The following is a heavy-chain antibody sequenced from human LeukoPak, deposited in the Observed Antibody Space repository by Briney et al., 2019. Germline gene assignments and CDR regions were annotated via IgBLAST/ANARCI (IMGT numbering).Heavy chain of an antibody. Sequence: GGSLRLSCAASGFTFSSYSMNWVRQAPGKGLEWVSYISSSSSTIYYADSVKGRFTISRDNAKNSLYLQMNSLSAEDTAVYYCARDYDILTGYYSFDYWGQGTLVTVSS. J-gene: IGHJ4*02. CDR2: ISSSSSTI. V-gene: IGHV3-48*04. CDR1: GFTFSSYS. CDR3: ARDYDILTGYYSFDY. D-gene: IGHD3-9*01.